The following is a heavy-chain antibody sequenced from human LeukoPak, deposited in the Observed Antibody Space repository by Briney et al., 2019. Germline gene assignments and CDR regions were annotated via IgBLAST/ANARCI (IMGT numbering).Heavy chain of an antibody. D-gene: IGHD5-18*01. Sequence: GGSLRLSCAASGFTFSGYAMSWVRQAPGKGLEWVSAISESGGSTNYADSVKGRFTISRDNSKNTLYLQMNSLRAEDTAVFYCAKGLGYGDWFGPWGQGTLVTVSS. V-gene: IGHV3-23*01. CDR1: GFTFSGYA. CDR2: ISESGGST. CDR3: AKGLGYGDWFGP. J-gene: IGHJ5*02.